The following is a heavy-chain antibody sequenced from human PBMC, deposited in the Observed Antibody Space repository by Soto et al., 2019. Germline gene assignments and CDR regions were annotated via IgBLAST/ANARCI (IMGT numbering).Heavy chain of an antibody. Sequence: QVQLQESGPGLVKPSQTLSLTCTVSGVSIRTNNYYWSWLRQDPGKGLEWIGYIYYSGTTYYNPSLKSRVTISADTSKNQFSLRLDSVTAADTAVYYCASATFRKPEVDWGQGTRVNVSP. CDR3: ASATFRKPEVD. CDR2: IYYSGTT. CDR1: GVSIRTNNYY. V-gene: IGHV4-31*03. J-gene: IGHJ4*02.